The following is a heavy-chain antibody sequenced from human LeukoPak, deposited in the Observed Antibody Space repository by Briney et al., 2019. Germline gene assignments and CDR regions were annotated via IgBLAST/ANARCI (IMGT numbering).Heavy chain of an antibody. V-gene: IGHV3-11*03. CDR2: ISSRGTYT. CDR1: GFTFSDYY. J-gene: IGHJ4*02. CDR3: ARPSQYGSGTDYYFDS. D-gene: IGHD3-10*01. Sequence: GGSLRRSCAASGFTFSDYYMSWIRQAPGKGLEWVSHISSRGTYTNYADSVKGRFTISRDNTKNSLYLQMNSLKTEDTAVYYCARPSQYGSGTDYYFDSWGQGTLVTVSS.